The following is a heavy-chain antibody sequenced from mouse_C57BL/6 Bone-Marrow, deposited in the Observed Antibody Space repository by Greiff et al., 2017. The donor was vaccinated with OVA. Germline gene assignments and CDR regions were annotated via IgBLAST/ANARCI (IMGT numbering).Heavy chain of an antibody. Sequence: VKLVESGAELVRPGTSVKVSCKASGYAFTNYLIEWVKQRPGQGLAWIGVINPGSGGTTYNEKFKGKATLTADKSSSTAYMQLSSLTSEDSSVYFCARWGYGNPYYYAMDYWGQGTSVTVSS. D-gene: IGHD2-10*02. CDR2: INPGSGGT. CDR3: ARWGYGNPYYYAMDY. V-gene: IGHV1-54*01. CDR1: GYAFTNYL. J-gene: IGHJ4*01.